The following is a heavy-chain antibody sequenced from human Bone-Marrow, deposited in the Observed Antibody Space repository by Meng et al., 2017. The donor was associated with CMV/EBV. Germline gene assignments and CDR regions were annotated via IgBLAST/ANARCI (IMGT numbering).Heavy chain of an antibody. V-gene: IGHV3-30*04. J-gene: IGHJ6*02. CDR3: AKEEVLEQLVPFPYYYYYGMAV. D-gene: IGHD6-13*01. CDR2: ISYDGSNK. Sequence: GESLKISCAASGFTFSSYAMHWVRQAPGKGLEWVAVISYDGSNKYYADSVKGRFTISRDNSKNTLYLQMNSLRAEDTAVYYCAKEEVLEQLVPFPYYYYYGMAVWGQGTTVTVYS. CDR1: GFTFSSYA.